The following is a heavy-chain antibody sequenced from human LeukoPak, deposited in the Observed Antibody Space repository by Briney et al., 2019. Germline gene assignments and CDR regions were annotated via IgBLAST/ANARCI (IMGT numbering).Heavy chain of an antibody. CDR2: ISGSGDIT. V-gene: IGHV3-23*01. CDR1: GFIFSNYA. CDR3: ARRSGIAVAGAFDY. D-gene: IGHD6-19*01. Sequence: QSGGSLRLSCAASGFIFSNYAMRWVRQAPGKGLEWVSGISGSGDITYYADSVKGRFTMSRDNSKNTLYLQMNSLRAEDTAVYYCARRSGIAVAGAFDYWGQGTLVTVSS. J-gene: IGHJ4*02.